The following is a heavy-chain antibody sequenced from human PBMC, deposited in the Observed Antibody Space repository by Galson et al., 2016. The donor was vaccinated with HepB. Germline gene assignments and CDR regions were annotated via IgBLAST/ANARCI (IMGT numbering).Heavy chain of an antibody. CDR2: ISYSGTT. J-gene: IGHJ6*03. CDR1: GGSISSTNSF. Sequence: SETLSLTCTASGGSISSTNSFWGWIRQPPGKGLDWIGRISYSGTTYYNPSLRSRVTISADTSKNQISLKLSSVTAADTAVYYCARVQKGVVVTWYCYCVDVWGKGTTVTVSS. D-gene: IGHD2-2*01. V-gene: IGHV4-39*01. CDR3: ARVQKGVVVTWYCYCVDV.